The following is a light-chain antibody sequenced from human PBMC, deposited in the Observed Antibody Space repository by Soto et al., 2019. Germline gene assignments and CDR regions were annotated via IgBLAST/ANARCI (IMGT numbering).Light chain of an antibody. CDR3: SSYAGSNTWV. Sequence: QSALTQPRSVSGSPGQSVTISCTGTSSDVGAYNYVSWYQQHPGKAPKLMIYDVSKRPSGVPDRFSGSKSGDTASLTISGLQAEDEAEYYCSSYAGSNTWVFGGGTKLTVL. V-gene: IGLV2-11*01. CDR1: SSDVGAYNY. J-gene: IGLJ3*02. CDR2: DVS.